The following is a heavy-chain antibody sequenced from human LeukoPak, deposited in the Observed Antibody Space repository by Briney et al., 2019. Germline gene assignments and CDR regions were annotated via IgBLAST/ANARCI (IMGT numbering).Heavy chain of an antibody. J-gene: IGHJ4*02. D-gene: IGHD6-19*01. CDR1: GGSVSSGSYY. Sequence: SETLSLTCTVSGGSVSSGSYYWSWIRQPPGKGLEWIGYIYYSGSTNYNPSLKSRVTISVDKSKNQFSLKLSSVTAADTAVYYCAGAKSGWYLFYFDYWGQGTLVTVSS. V-gene: IGHV4-61*01. CDR3: AGAKSGWYLFYFDY. CDR2: IYYSGST.